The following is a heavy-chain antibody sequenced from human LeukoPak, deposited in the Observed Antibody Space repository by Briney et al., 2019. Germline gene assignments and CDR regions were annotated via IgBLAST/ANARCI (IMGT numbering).Heavy chain of an antibody. CDR2: INNNGDRT. CDR3: ARGGLVGPTPYLDS. J-gene: IGHJ4*02. CDR1: GFTFSTYP. Sequence: GGSLRLSCAASGFTFSTYPMYWVRQAPGRGPEYVSGINNNGDRTYYAKSVKGRFTISRDNSENMLYLQVGSLRAEDMAVYYCARGGLVGPTPYLDSWGQGTLVTVSS. V-gene: IGHV3-64*01. D-gene: IGHD1-26*01.